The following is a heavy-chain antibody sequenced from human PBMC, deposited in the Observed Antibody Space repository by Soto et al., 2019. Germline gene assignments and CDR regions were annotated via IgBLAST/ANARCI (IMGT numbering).Heavy chain of an antibody. CDR2: TYYRSKWYN. V-gene: IGHV6-1*01. CDR3: ARDDGWLEYFDY. Sequence: SQTLSLPCAISGDRVSSNSAAWNWIRQSPSRGLEWLGRTYYRSKWYNDYAVSVKSRITINPDKSKNQFSLQLNSVTPEDTAVYYCARDDGWLEYFDYWGQGTLVTVSS. D-gene: IGHD6-19*01. J-gene: IGHJ4*02. CDR1: GDRVSSNSAA.